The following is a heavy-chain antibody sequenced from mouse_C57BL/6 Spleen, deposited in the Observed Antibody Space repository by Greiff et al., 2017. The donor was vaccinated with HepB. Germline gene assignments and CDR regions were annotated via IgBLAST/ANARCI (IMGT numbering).Heavy chain of an antibody. V-gene: IGHV3-6*01. Sequence: EVKLQESGPGLVKPSQSLSLTCSVTGYSITSGYYWNWIRQFPGNKLEWMGYISYDGSNNYNPSLKNRISITRDTSKNQFFLKLNSVTTEDTATYYCARKTIYYYGGGYFDVWGTGTTVTVSS. CDR1: GYSITSGYY. J-gene: IGHJ1*03. D-gene: IGHD1-1*01. CDR3: ARKTIYYYGGGYFDV. CDR2: ISYDGSN.